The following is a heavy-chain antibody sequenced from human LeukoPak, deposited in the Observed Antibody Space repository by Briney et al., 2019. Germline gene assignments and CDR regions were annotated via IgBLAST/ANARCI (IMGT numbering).Heavy chain of an antibody. V-gene: IGHV3-7*01. CDR1: GFTFSNYW. CDR2: IKQDGSEK. D-gene: IGHD3-3*01. CDR3: ARDNGVVHGVYYMDV. J-gene: IGHJ6*03. Sequence: GGSLRLSCAASGFTFSNYWMTWVRQAPGKGLEWVADIKQDGSEKLYVKSVRGRFTISRDNAKMSLFLQMNSLRAEDTAVYYCARDNGVVHGVYYMDVWGKGTTVTVS.